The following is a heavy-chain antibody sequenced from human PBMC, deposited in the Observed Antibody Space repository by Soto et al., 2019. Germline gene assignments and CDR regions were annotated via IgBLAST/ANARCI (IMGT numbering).Heavy chain of an antibody. CDR1: GGSFSGYY. D-gene: IGHD5-18*01. Sequence: QVQLQQWGAGLLKPSETLSLTCAVYGGSFSGYYWSWIRQPPGKGLGWIGEINHSGSTNYNPSLNSRVTISVDTSKNQFSLKLSSVTAADTAVYYCARGRDTAIVFDYWGQGTLVTVSS. J-gene: IGHJ4*02. CDR3: ARGRDTAIVFDY. V-gene: IGHV4-34*01. CDR2: INHSGST.